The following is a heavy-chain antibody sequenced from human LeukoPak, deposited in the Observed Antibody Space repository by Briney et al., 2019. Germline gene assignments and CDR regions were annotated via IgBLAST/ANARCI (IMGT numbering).Heavy chain of an antibody. D-gene: IGHD5-12*01. CDR3: AKTSRGNSAYDSPFDY. CDR2: IDPSDSYT. Sequence: GESLRISCKGSGYIFTSYWISWVRQMPGKGLEWMGRIDPSDSYTNYSPSFQGHVTISADKSINTAYLQWSSLKASDTAIYYCAKTSRGNSAYDSPFDYWGQGTLVTVSS. J-gene: IGHJ4*02. V-gene: IGHV5-10-1*01. CDR1: GYIFTSYW.